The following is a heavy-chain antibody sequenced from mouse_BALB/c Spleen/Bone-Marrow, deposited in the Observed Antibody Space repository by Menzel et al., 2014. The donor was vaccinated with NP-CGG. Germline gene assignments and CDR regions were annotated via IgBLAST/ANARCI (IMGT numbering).Heavy chain of an antibody. CDR3: AKNYGSSLHRYFDA. V-gene: IGHV3-2*02. CDR2: ISYSGST. D-gene: IGHD1-1*01. Sequence: EVKLMESGPGLVKPSQSLSLTCTVTGYSITSDYAWNWIRQFPGNKLEWIGYISYSGSTTYNPSLKSRISITRDTSKNQFFLQLNSVTTEDTATYYCAKNYGSSLHRYFDAWGAGTTVTVSS. CDR1: GYSITSDYA. J-gene: IGHJ1*01.